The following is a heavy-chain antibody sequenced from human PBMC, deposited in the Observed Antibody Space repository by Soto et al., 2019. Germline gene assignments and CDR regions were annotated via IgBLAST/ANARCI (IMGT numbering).Heavy chain of an antibody. V-gene: IGHV1-8*01. CDR2: MNPNSGNT. J-gene: IGHJ6*02. CDR3: ARGKRYDSSGYYYVDYYGMDV. Sequence: SVKVSCKSSGYTFTSYDINWVRQATGQGLEWMGWMNPNSGNTGYAQKFQGRVTMTRNTSISTAYMELSSLRSEDTAVYYCARGKRYDSSGYYYVDYYGMDVWGQGTTVTVSS. CDR1: GYTFTSYD. D-gene: IGHD3-22*01.